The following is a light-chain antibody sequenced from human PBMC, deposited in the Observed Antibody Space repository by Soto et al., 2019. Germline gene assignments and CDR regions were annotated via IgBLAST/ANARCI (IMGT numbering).Light chain of an antibody. V-gene: IGKV1-5*03. CDR2: KAS. Sequence: DIQMTQSPSTLSASVGDRVTITCRASQSMSSWLAWYQQKPGKAPKLLIYKASSLESGVPSRFSGSGSGTDFTLTISNLQPDDFATYYCQHYNGYGWTFGQGTKVEIE. CDR1: QSMSSW. J-gene: IGKJ1*01. CDR3: QHYNGYGWT.